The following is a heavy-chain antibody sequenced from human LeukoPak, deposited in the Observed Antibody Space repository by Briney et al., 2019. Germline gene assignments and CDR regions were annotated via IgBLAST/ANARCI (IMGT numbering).Heavy chain of an antibody. D-gene: IGHD3-3*01. CDR1: GGSFSGYY. V-gene: IGHV4-34*01. J-gene: IGHJ5*02. Sequence: TSETLSLTCAVYGGSFSGYYWSWIRQPPGKGLEWIGEINHSGSTNYNPSLKSRVTISVDTSKNQFSLKLSSVTAADTAVYYCARGQGDDFWSGYYPFDLWGQGTLVTVSS. CDR3: ARGQGDDFWSGYYPFDL. CDR2: INHSGST.